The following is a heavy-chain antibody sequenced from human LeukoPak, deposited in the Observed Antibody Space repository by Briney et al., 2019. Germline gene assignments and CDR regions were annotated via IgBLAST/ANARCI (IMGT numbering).Heavy chain of an antibody. J-gene: IGHJ4*02. Sequence: PSETLSLTCTISGGYVSDYYWSWIRQSPGKGLEWIGYIYYTGSTTYNPSLKSRVTMSADTSKNQFSLKLCSVTAADTAVYCASRKLANDYWGQGTLVTVSS. D-gene: IGHD1-1*01. V-gene: IGHV4-59*02. CDR2: IYYTGST. CDR1: GGYVSDYY. CDR3: ASRKLANDY.